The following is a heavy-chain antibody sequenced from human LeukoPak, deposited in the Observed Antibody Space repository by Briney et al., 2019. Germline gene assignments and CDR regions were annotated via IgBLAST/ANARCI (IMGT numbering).Heavy chain of an antibody. CDR3: ARDPNSSSWSYGMDV. J-gene: IGHJ6*02. V-gene: IGHV3-7*01. D-gene: IGHD6-13*01. Sequence: PGGSLRLSCTATGFTFSNYWMSWVRQTPEKGLEWVANIKQDGSETVYVDSVKGRFTISRDNAQSSLYLQMNSRRAEDTAVYYCARDPNSSSWSYGMDVWGQGTAVTVSS. CDR1: GFTFSNYW. CDR2: IKQDGSET.